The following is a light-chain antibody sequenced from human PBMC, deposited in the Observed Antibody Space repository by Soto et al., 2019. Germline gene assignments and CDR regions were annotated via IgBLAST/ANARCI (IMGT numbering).Light chain of an antibody. CDR2: TAS. CDR3: QQTSAAPFT. Sequence: DIQMPQSPSSLSASVGDRVTITCRASQNINTYLNCYQQRPGQAPQLLIFTASSFQGGVPARFSASGSRTDFTLTISSLQPDDFATYYCQQTSAAPFTLGPGTKVDIK. V-gene: IGKV1-39*01. J-gene: IGKJ3*01. CDR1: QNINTY.